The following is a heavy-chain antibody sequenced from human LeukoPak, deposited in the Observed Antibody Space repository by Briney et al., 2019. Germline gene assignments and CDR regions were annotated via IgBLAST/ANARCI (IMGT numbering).Heavy chain of an antibody. J-gene: IGHJ4*02. CDR3: ARTLIQLWLLGSYYFDY. D-gene: IGHD5-18*01. V-gene: IGHV1-2*02. Sequence: ASVKVSCKASGYTFTGYYMHWVRQAPGQGLEWMGWINPNSGGTNYAQKFQGRVTMTRDTSISTAYMELSRLRSDDTAVYYCARTLIQLWLLGSYYFDYWGQGTLVTVSS. CDR1: GYTFTGYY. CDR2: INPNSGGT.